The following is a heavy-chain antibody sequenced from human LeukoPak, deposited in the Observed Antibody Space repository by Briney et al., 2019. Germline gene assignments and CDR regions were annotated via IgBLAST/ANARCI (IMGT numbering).Heavy chain of an antibody. D-gene: IGHD6-6*01. Sequence: GESLKISCKGSGYNFTTYRIAWVRQMPGKGLEWMGIIYPGDSDTRYSPSFQGQVTISADKSISTAYLQWSSPKASDTAMYYCARHIPEDSSSSWFDPWGQGTLVTVSS. CDR3: ARHIPEDSSSSWFDP. J-gene: IGHJ5*02. CDR2: IYPGDSDT. CDR1: GYNFTTYR. V-gene: IGHV5-51*01.